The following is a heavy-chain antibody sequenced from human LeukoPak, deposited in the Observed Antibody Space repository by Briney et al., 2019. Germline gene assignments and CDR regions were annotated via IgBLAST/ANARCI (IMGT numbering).Heavy chain of an antibody. CDR3: ARDRAAMDYFDY. Sequence: GGSLRLSCAASGFTFSSYWMHWVRQAPGKGLVWVSRINSDGRSTSYADSVKGRFTISRGNAKNTLYLQMNSLRAEDTAVYYCARDRAAMDYFDYWGQGTLVTVSS. J-gene: IGHJ4*02. CDR1: GFTFSSYW. V-gene: IGHV3-74*01. CDR2: INSDGRST. D-gene: IGHD2-2*03.